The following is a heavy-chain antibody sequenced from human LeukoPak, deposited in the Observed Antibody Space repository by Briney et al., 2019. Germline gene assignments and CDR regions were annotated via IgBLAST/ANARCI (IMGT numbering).Heavy chain of an antibody. CDR1: GYSISSGYY. D-gene: IGHD3-3*01. J-gene: IGHJ4*02. Sequence: SETLSLTCTVSGYSISSGYYWGWIRQPPGKGLEWIGSIYHSGNTYYNPSLKSRVTISVDTSKNQFSLKLSSVPAADTAVYYCARDSVYDFWSGYFGGWGQGTLVTVSS. CDR2: IYHSGNT. CDR3: ARDSVYDFWSGYFGG. V-gene: IGHV4-38-2*02.